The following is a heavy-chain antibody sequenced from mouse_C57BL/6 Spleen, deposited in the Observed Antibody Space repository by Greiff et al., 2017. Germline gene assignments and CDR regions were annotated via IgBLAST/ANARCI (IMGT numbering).Heavy chain of an antibody. CDR1: GFTFTDYY. D-gene: IGHD4-1*01. CDR2: IRNKANGYTT. J-gene: IGHJ1*03. Sequence: EVKLVESGGGLVQPGGSLSLSCAASGFTFTDYYMSWVRQPPGKALEWLGFIRNKANGYTTEYSASVKGRFTISRDNSQSILYLQMNALRAEDSATYYCARSLGLGYWYFDVWGTGTTVTVSS. V-gene: IGHV7-3*01. CDR3: ARSLGLGYWYFDV.